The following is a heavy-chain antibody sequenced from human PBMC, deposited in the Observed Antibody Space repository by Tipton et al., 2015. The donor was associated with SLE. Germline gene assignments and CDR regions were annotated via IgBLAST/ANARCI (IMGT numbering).Heavy chain of an antibody. Sequence: SLRLSCAASGFTFRGYWMHWVRQAPGKGLVWVSRINGDGSITNYADSVKGRFTISRDNAKNTLYLQMNSLRAEDTALYYCARDGVKGVVPIFDYWGQGTLVTVSS. D-gene: IGHD3-3*01. J-gene: IGHJ4*02. CDR3: ARDGVKGVVPIFDY. CDR1: GFTFRGYW. V-gene: IGHV3-74*01. CDR2: INGDGSIT.